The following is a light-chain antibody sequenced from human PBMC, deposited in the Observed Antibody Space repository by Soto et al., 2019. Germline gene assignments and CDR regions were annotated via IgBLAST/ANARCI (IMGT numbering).Light chain of an antibody. Sequence: EMALTQSPGTLSVSPGERATISCRASQSVSSNLAWYQQKPGQAPRLLIYGASSRATGIPERCSGSGFGTDITLTSSRLEPEDFAVYYYQHYDTSLFAFGPGTKVDI. CDR3: QHYDTSLFA. V-gene: IGKV3-20*01. J-gene: IGKJ3*01. CDR2: GAS. CDR1: QSVSSN.